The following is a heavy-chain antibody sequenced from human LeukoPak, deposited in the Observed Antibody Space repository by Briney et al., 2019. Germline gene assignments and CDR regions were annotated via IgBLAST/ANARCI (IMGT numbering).Heavy chain of an antibody. CDR2: ISYDGSNK. Sequence: TGRSLRLSCAASGFTFSSYVMHWVRQAPGKGLEWVAVISYDGSNKYYADSVKGRFTISRDNSKNTLYLQMNSLRAEDTAVYYCARGSSYGSGSSYFDYWGQGTLVTVSS. CDR1: GFTFSSYV. CDR3: ARGSSYGSGSSYFDY. J-gene: IGHJ4*02. D-gene: IGHD3-10*01. V-gene: IGHV3-30-3*01.